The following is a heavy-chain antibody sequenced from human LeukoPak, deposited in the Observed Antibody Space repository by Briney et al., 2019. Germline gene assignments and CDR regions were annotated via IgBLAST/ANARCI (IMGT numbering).Heavy chain of an antibody. CDR2: IYSSGTT. CDR1: GGSISSFY. D-gene: IGHD2-2*01. V-gene: IGHV4-4*07. CDR3: ARDLEPAVAGAFWFDP. J-gene: IGHJ5*02. Sequence: SETLSLTCTVSGGSISSFYWSWIRQPAGKGLEWIGRIYSSGTTNYNPSLRSRVTMSVDTSKKQFSLKLSSVTAADTAVYYCARDLEPAVAGAFWFDPWGQGTLVTVSS.